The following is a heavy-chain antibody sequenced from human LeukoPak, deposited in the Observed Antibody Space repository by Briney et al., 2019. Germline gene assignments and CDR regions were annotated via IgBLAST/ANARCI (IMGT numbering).Heavy chain of an antibody. CDR1: GGTFSNYA. CDR2: IIPILGIA. CDR3: ARASQDYYGSGSYYRGGDAFDI. V-gene: IGHV1-69*04. Sequence: SVKVSCKASGGTFSNYAINWVRQAPGQGLEWMGRIIPILGIANYAQKFQGRVTITADKSTSTAYMELSSLRSEDTAVYYCARASQDYYGSGSYYRGGDAFDIWGQGTMVTVSS. J-gene: IGHJ3*02. D-gene: IGHD3-10*01.